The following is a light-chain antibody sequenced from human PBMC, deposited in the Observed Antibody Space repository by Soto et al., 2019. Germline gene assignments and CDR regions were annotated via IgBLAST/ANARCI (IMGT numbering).Light chain of an antibody. J-gene: IGLJ1*01. CDR3: SSYTSSSTQV. CDR2: DVN. Sequence: QSVLTQPASVSGSPGQSITISCSGTSSDVGGYNYVSWYQLHPGKAPKLMIYDVNNRPSGVSNRFSGSKSGNTASLTISGLQAEDEADYYCSSYTSSSTQVFGTGTQLTVL. CDR1: SSDVGGYNY. V-gene: IGLV2-14*01.